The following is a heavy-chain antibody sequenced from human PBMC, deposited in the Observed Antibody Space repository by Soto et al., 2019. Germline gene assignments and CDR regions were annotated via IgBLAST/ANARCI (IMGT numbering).Heavy chain of an antibody. J-gene: IGHJ4*02. V-gene: IGHV1-8*01. CDR3: ARGRYSSGWHTGFVY. CDR2: MNPNSGNT. Sequence: TGSWTTIGYSLRSSFIICVRAAHRQGLEWMGWMNPNSGNTGYAQKFQGRVTMTRNTSISTAYMELSSLRSEDTAVYDGARGRYSSGWHTGFVYWRQGTWVTGSA. D-gene: IGHD6-19*01. CDR1: GYSLRSSF.